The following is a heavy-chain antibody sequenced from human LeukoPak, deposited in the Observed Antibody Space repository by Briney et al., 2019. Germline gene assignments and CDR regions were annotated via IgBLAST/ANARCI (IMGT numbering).Heavy chain of an antibody. CDR2: INHSGST. Sequence: GSLRLSCAASGFTFSSYAMSWIRQPPGKGLEWIGEINHSGSTNYNPSLKSRVTISVDTSKNQFSLKLSSVTAADTAVYYCARGLHYYGSGSNFDYWGQGTLVTVSS. V-gene: IGHV4-34*01. D-gene: IGHD3-10*01. CDR3: ARGLHYYGSGSNFDY. CDR1: GFTFSSYA. J-gene: IGHJ4*02.